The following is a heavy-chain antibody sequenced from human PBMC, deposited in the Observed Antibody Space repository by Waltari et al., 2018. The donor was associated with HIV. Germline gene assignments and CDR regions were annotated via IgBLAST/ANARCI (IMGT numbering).Heavy chain of an antibody. Sequence: EVQLLESGGGLVQPGGYLRLSCAGSGFPFGTYAMSWVRQAPGKGLEWVSALSGSGASTYYADSVKGRFTISRDNSKNTLYLQMNRLRADDTAVYYCAKDSNYDSSGPIDYWGQGTLVTVSS. D-gene: IGHD3-22*01. CDR3: AKDSNYDSSGPIDY. V-gene: IGHV3-23*01. CDR1: GFPFGTYA. CDR2: LSGSGAST. J-gene: IGHJ4*02.